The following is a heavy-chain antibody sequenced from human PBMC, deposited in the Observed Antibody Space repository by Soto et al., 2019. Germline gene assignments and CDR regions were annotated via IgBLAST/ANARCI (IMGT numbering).Heavy chain of an antibody. V-gene: IGHV1-69*01. D-gene: IGHD2-8*01. CDR1: GGTFSSYA. CDR3: ARGGVYCTNGVCPPEWYYGMVV. Sequence: QVQLVQSGAEVKKPGSSVKVSCKASGGTFSSYAISWVRQAPGQGLEWMGGIIPIFGTANYAQKFQGRVTIPADDSTSAAFMELSSLRSEDTAVYYCARGGVYCTNGVCPPEWYYGMVVWCPGITVTASS. CDR2: IIPIFGTA. J-gene: IGHJ6*02.